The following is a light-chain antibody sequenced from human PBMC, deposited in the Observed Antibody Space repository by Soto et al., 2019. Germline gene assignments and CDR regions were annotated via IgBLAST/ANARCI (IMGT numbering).Light chain of an antibody. CDR1: SGYSNYK. J-gene: IGLJ1*01. V-gene: IGLV9-49*01. Sequence: QSVLTQPPSASASLGASVTLTCTLSSGYSNYKVDWYQQRPGKGPRFVMRVGTGGIVGSKGDGIPDRFSVLGSGLNRYLTIKNIQEEDESDYHCGADHGSGSNFVHRDVFGTGTKLTVL. CDR2: VGTGGIVG. CDR3: GADHGSGSNFVHRDV.